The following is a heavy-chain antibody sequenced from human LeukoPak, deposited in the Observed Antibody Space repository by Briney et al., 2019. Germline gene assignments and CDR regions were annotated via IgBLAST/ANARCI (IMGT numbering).Heavy chain of an antibody. CDR1: GGTFSSYA. D-gene: IGHD2-15*01. J-gene: IGHJ2*01. V-gene: IGHV1-2*02. CDR2: INPNSGGT. Sequence: ASVKVSCKASGGTFSSYAISWVRQAPGQGLEWMGWINPNSGGTNYVQKFQGRVTMTRDTSTSTAYMDLSSLKSDDTAVYYCTREGWRYFDLWGRGTLVTVSS. CDR3: TREGWRYFDL.